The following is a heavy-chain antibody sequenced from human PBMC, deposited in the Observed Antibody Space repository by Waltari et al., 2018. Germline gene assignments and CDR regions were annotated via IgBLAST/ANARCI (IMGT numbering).Heavy chain of an antibody. CDR2: IIPILGIA. CDR1: GGTFSSYT. J-gene: IGHJ4*02. V-gene: IGHV1-69*02. CDR3: ARGRSRISGSEDY. D-gene: IGHD1-26*01. Sequence: QVQLVQSGAEVKKPGSSVKVSCKASGGTFSSYTISWVRQAPGQGLEWMGRIIPILGIANYAQKFQGRVTITAVKSTSTAYMELSSLRSEDTAVYYCARGRSRISGSEDYWGQGTLVTVSS.